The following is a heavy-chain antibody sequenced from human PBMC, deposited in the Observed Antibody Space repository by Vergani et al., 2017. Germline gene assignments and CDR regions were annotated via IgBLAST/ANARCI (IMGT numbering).Heavy chain of an antibody. CDR2: IGTAGDT. J-gene: IGHJ5*02. Sequence: EVQLVESGGGLVQPGGSLRLSCAASGFTFSSYDMHWVRQATGKGLEWVSAIGTAGDTYYPGSVKGRFTISRDNSKNTLYLQMNSLRAEDTAVYYCAKDGPHYYDSSGYYGNWFDPWGQGTLVTVSS. D-gene: IGHD3-22*01. V-gene: IGHV3-13*01. CDR3: AKDGPHYYDSSGYYGNWFDP. CDR1: GFTFSSYD.